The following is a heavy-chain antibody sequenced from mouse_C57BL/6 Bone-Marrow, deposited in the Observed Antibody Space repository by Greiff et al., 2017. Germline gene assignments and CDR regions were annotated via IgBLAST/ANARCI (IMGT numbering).Heavy chain of an antibody. J-gene: IGHJ3*01. D-gene: IGHD1-2*01. CDR2: IYPRRGNT. V-gene: IGHV1-81*01. Sequence: VQGVESGAELARPGASVKLSCKASGYTFTSYGISWVKQRTGQGLEWIGEIYPRRGNTYYNEKFKGKATLTADKSSSTAYMELRSLTSEDSAVYFCARSRGGLLRPFAYWGQETLVTVSA. CDR3: ARSRGGLLRPFAY. CDR1: GYTFTSYG.